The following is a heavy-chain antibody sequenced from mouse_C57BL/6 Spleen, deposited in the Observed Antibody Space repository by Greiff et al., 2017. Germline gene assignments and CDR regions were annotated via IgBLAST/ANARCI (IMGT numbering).Heavy chain of an antibody. CDR3: TREGYDYDEFAY. Sequence: EVMLVESGEGLVKPGGSLKLSCAASGFTFSSYAMSWVRQTPEKRLEWVAYISSGGDYIYYADTVKGRFTISRDNARNTLYLQMSSLKSEDTAMYYCTREGYDYDEFAYWGQGTLVTVSA. J-gene: IGHJ3*01. V-gene: IGHV5-9-1*02. D-gene: IGHD2-4*01. CDR1: GFTFSSYA. CDR2: ISSGGDYI.